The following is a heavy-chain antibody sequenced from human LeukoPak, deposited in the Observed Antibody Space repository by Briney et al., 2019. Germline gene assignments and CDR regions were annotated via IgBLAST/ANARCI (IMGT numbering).Heavy chain of an antibody. CDR3: ANLGDRFSPFDY. D-gene: IGHD1-26*01. CDR1: GGTFSSYA. J-gene: IGHJ4*02. CDR2: INPNSGGT. Sequence: ASVTVSCKASGGTFSSYAISWVRQAPGQGLEWMGWINPNSGGTNYAQKFQGRVTMTRDTSISTAYMELSRLRSDDTAVYYCANLGDRFSPFDYWGQGTLVTVSS. V-gene: IGHV1-2*02.